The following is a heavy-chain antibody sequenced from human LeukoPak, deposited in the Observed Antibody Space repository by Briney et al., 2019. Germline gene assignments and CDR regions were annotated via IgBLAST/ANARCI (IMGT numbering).Heavy chain of an antibody. Sequence: GGSLRLSCAAFGFTFDDYAMHWVRQAPGKGLEWVSGISWNSGGIGYADSVKGRFTISRDNAKNSLYLQMNSLRAEDTALYYCAKDFGLWFGELLLDYWGQGTLVTVSS. J-gene: IGHJ4*02. CDR2: ISWNSGGI. V-gene: IGHV3-9*01. CDR3: AKDFGLWFGELLLDY. CDR1: GFTFDDYA. D-gene: IGHD3-10*01.